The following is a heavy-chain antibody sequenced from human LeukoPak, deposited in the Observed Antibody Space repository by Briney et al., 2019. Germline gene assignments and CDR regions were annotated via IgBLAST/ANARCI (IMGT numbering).Heavy chain of an antibody. Sequence: ASVKVSCKASGYPFITYYIHWVRQAPGQGLEWMGIINPSGGSTSYAQKFQGRVTMTRDMSTSTVYMELSSLRSEDTAVYYCARGDETELNWFDPWGQGTLVTVSS. D-gene: IGHD1-7*01. CDR2: INPSGGST. J-gene: IGHJ5*02. CDR1: GYPFITYY. CDR3: ARGDETELNWFDP. V-gene: IGHV1-46*01.